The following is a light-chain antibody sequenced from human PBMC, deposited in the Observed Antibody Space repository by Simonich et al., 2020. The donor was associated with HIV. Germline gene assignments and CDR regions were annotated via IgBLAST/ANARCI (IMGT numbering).Light chain of an antibody. CDR3: QQYYSYPYS. V-gene: IGKV1-8*01. Sequence: MTQSPATLSVSPGERATLSCRASQSISRYLAWYQQKPGKAPKLLIDAASTLQSGVPSRFSGSGSGTDFTLTISCLQSEDFATYYCQQYYSYPYSFGQGTKLEIK. J-gene: IGKJ2*03. CDR1: QSISRY. CDR2: AAS.